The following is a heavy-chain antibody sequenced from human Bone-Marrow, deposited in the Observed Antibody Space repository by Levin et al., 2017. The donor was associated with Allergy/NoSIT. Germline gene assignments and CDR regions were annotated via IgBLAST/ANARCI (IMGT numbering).Heavy chain of an antibody. J-gene: IGHJ4*02. D-gene: IGHD1-26*01. Sequence: GGSLRLSCAASDFRFNNSWMNWVRQAPGKGLEWVGCIKRKIEGETTTYAAPVKGRFIISRDDSKNTLYLQMSSLKTEDTALYFCTNSDLFDHWGQGTLVTVSS. CDR1: DFRFNNSW. V-gene: IGHV3-15*07. CDR3: TNSDLFDH. CDR2: IKRKIEGETT.